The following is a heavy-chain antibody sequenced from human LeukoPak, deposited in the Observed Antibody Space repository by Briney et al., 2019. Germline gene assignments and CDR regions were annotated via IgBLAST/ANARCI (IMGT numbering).Heavy chain of an antibody. CDR2: INPSGGST. D-gene: IGHD1-26*01. V-gene: IGHV1-46*01. CDR3: VRGRFIAGAGD. J-gene: IGHJ1*01. Sequence: ASVKVSCKASGYTFTSYYMHWVRQAPGQGLEWMGIINPSGGSTSYAQKFQGRVTMTRDTSISTAYMELSNLRSEDTAVYYCVRGRFIAGAGDWGQGTPVTVSS. CDR1: GYTFTSYY.